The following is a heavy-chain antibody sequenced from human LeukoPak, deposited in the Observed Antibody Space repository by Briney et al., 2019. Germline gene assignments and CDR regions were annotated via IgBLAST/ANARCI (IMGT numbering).Heavy chain of an antibody. J-gene: IGHJ5*02. CDR3: ARRSNWGPSNWFDP. Sequence: PSETPSLTCTVSGDSVSGFHWNWIRQSQGKGLEWIGHIYYGRTLNYNPSLKSRVTISMDTSKNQFSLRLTSVTAADTAVYYCARRSNWGPSNWFDPWGQGTLVTVSS. V-gene: IGHV4-59*02. D-gene: IGHD7-27*01. CDR1: GDSVSGFH. CDR2: IYYGRTL.